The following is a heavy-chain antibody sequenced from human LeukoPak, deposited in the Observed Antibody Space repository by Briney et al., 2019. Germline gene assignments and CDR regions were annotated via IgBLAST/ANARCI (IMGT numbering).Heavy chain of an antibody. Sequence: GSLRLSCAASGFTLSSYAMTWVRQAPGRGLEWVSSVDGGGGGTYHADSVKGRFTISRDNSKDTLYLQMNGLRAEDTAVYFCAKQSAGSAAWYSLHYDFWGQGTLVTVSS. V-gene: IGHV3-23*01. J-gene: IGHJ4*02. CDR3: AKQSAGSAAWYSLHYDF. D-gene: IGHD6-13*01. CDR1: GFTLSSYA. CDR2: VDGGGGGT.